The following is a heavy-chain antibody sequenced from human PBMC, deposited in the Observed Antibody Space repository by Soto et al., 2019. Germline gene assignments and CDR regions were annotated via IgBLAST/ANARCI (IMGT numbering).Heavy chain of an antibody. CDR3: ARGLRVYYYGMDV. V-gene: IGHV3-21*01. CDR2: ISSSSSYI. CDR1: GFSYIRYS. Sequence: LKRSFETSGFSYIRYSSDWVSLAPGKGLEWVSSISSSSSYIYYADSVKGRFTISRDNAKNSLYLQMNSLRAEDTAVYYCARGLRVYYYGMDVWGQGTTVTVSS. J-gene: IGHJ6*02.